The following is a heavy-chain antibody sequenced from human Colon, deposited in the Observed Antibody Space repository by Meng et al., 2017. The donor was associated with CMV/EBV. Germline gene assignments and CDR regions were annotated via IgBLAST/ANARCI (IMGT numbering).Heavy chain of an antibody. CDR1: GFTISDRH. CDR3: ARIVAYGNSHYGMDV. Sequence: GGSLRLSCEVSGFTISDRHMSWIRQAPGKGLDWIIYVTRDSMIYSADSVRGRFTISRDNAKNSMYLQLNSLRAEDTAVYYCARIVAYGNSHYGMDVWGQGTTVTVSS. J-gene: IGHJ6*02. CDR2: VTRDSMI. V-gene: IGHV3-11*01. D-gene: IGHD2-21*01.